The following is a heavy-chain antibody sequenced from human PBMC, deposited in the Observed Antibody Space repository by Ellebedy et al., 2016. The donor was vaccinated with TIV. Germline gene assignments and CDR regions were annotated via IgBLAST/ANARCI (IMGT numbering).Heavy chain of an antibody. Sequence: GESLKISCAASGFTFSFYWMTWVRQAPGKGLEWVANIKRDGGEIYYVGSVKGRFTISRDNAKNSLYLQMNSLRAEDTAVYYCARNWGGMDVWGQGTTVTVSS. V-gene: IGHV3-7*03. CDR1: GFTFSFYW. J-gene: IGHJ6*02. D-gene: IGHD3-16*01. CDR3: ARNWGGMDV. CDR2: IKRDGGEI.